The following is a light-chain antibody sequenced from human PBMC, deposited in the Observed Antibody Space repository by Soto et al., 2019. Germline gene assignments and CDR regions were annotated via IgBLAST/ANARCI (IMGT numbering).Light chain of an antibody. Sequence: DIQMTQSPSSLSASVGDRVTITCRASQSISSYLNWYQQKPGKAPKLLIYAASSLQSGVPSRFSGSGSATALTLTISSLQPEDFATYYCQQSYSTPYTFGQGTKLEIK. CDR2: AAS. CDR1: QSISSY. CDR3: QQSYSTPYT. V-gene: IGKV1-39*01. J-gene: IGKJ2*01.